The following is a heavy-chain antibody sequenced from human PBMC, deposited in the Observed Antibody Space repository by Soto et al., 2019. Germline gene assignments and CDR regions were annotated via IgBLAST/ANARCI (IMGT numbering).Heavy chain of an antibody. V-gene: IGHV4-59*01. CDR3: ARAPYGSGTKPYYFYY. Sequence: SETLSLTCTVSGGSISSYYWSWIRQPPGKGLEWIGFIYNSGSTNYNPSLKSRVTISMDTSRNQFSLILSSVTAADTAVYYCARAPYGSGTKPYYFYYCGQGTLVTVSS. CDR1: GGSISSYY. J-gene: IGHJ4*01. D-gene: IGHD3-10*01. CDR2: IYNSGST.